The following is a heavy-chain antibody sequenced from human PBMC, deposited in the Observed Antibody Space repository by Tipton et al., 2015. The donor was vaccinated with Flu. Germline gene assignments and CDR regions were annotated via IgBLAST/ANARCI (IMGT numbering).Heavy chain of an antibody. CDR1: GYPFTDYW. CDR3: ARGTAVDHFDY. Sequence: QSGPEVKKPGESLKMSCKGSGYPFTDYWITWVRQMPGKGLEWVGTIYPADFDTRYSPLFQGQVTISVDKSIRTAYLQWSTLKASDTAIYYCARGTAVDHFDYWGQGALVTVSS. V-gene: IGHV5-51*01. CDR2: IYPADFDT. D-gene: IGHD4-23*01. J-gene: IGHJ4*02.